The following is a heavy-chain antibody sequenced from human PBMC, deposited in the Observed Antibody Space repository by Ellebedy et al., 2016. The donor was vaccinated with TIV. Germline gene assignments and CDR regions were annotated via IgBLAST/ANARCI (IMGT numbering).Heavy chain of an antibody. V-gene: IGHV4-61*08. CDR2: IDYSGST. CDR1: GGSISSTDYF. D-gene: IGHD2-2*01. J-gene: IGHJ4*02. Sequence: SETLSLXXTVSGGSISSTDYFWSWIRQSPGKGLEWLGYIDYSGSTNYNPSLKSRVTISVDTSKNLFSLKMRSMTGADTAVYYCARDGGHPAKVAFDYWGPGTLVTVSS. CDR3: ARDGGHPAKVAFDY.